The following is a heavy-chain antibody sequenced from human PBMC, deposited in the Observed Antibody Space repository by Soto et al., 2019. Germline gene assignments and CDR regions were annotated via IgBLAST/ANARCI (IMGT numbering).Heavy chain of an antibody. CDR1: GGTFSSYA. D-gene: IGHD4-4*01. Sequence: QVQLVQSGAEVKKPGSSVKVSCKASGGTFSSYAISWVRQAPGQGLEWMGGIIPIFGTANYAQKFQGRVTITADESTSPAYMELSRLRAEDTAVYYCARGGPVVTTYYYGMDVWGQGTTVTVSS. CDR2: IIPIFGTA. J-gene: IGHJ6*02. CDR3: ARGGPVVTTYYYGMDV. V-gene: IGHV1-69*01.